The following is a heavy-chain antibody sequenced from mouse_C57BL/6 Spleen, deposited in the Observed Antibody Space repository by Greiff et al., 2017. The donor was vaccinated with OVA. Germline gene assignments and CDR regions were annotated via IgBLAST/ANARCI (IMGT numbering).Heavy chain of an antibody. V-gene: IGHV2-5*01. CDR1: GFSLTSYG. Sequence: QVQLQQSGPGLVQPSQSLSITCTVSGFSLTSYGVHWVRQSPGKGLEWLGVIWRGGSTDYNAAFMSRLSITKDNSKSQVFFKMNSLQADDTAIYYCAKRGDYYSNYGNYAMDYWGQGTSVTVSS. D-gene: IGHD2-5*01. CDR3: AKRGDYYSNYGNYAMDY. J-gene: IGHJ4*01. CDR2: IWRGGST.